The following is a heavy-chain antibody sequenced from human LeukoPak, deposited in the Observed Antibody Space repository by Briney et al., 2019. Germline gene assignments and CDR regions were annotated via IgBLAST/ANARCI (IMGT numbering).Heavy chain of an antibody. Sequence: SETLSLTCTVSGGSISSGDYYWSWIRQPPGKGLEWIGYIYYSGSTYYNPSLKSRVTISVDTSKNQFSLKLSSVTAADTAVYYCAREIVVVRGGYYYYYGMDVWCQGTTVTVSS. CDR1: GGSISSGDYY. V-gene: IGHV4-30-4*01. D-gene: IGHD3-22*01. CDR3: AREIVVVRGGYYYYYGMDV. CDR2: IYYSGST. J-gene: IGHJ6*02.